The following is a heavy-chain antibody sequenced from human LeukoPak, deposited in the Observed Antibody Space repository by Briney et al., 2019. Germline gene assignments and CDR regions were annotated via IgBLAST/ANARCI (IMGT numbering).Heavy chain of an antibody. CDR3: ARYDYGRSGFDY. V-gene: IGHV3-66*01. J-gene: IGHJ4*02. CDR1: GFTVSTNY. CDR2: IYSGGTT. Sequence: GGTLRLSCAASGFTVSTNYMTWVRQAPGKGLEWVSVIYSGGTTYYADSVKGRFSISRDNSKNTLYLQMNSLRAEDTAVYYCARYDYGRSGFDYWGQGTLVTVSS. D-gene: IGHD5-12*01.